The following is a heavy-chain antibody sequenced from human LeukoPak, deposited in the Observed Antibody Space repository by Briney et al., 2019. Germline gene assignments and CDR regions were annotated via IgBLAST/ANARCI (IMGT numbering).Heavy chain of an antibody. Sequence: TSETLSLTCTVSGGSISSYYWSWLRQPPGKGLEWIGYFFTSGSTNYNPSLKRRVTISVDTSKNQFSLKLSSVTAADTAVYYCARGGSYRGYMDVWGKGTTVTVSS. CDR2: FFTSGST. J-gene: IGHJ6*03. D-gene: IGHD3-16*02. CDR1: GGSISSYY. V-gene: IGHV4-4*09. CDR3: ARGGSYRGYMDV.